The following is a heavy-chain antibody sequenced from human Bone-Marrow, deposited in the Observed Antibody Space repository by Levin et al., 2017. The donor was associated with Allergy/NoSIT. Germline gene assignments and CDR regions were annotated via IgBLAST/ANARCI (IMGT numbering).Heavy chain of an antibody. V-gene: IGHV3-33*01. D-gene: IGHD2-15*01. J-gene: IGHJ6*02. Sequence: GGSLRLSCVASQFTFSDYGIHWVRQAPGEGLEWVAVTWYDGIQNYYAASVKGRFTISRDRSKNTLYLQMHSLRVDDTAVYYCARESGCRAGSCDSVYYGLDVWGQGTTVIVSS. CDR1: QFTFSDYG. CDR3: ARESGCRAGSCDSVYYGLDV. CDR2: TWYDGIQN.